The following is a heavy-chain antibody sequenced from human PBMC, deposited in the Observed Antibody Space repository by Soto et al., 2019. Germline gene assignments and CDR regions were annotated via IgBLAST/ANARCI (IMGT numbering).Heavy chain of an antibody. CDR2: IYYSGST. CDR3: ARLSDYYDSSGYYPLDD. Sequence: PSETLSLTCTVSGGSISSYYWSWIRQPPGKGLEWIGHIYYSGSTNYNTSLKSRVTISVDTSRNQFSLIVNSVTAADTAVYYCARLSDYYDSSGYYPLDDWGQGTLVTVSS. J-gene: IGHJ4*02. D-gene: IGHD3-22*01. CDR1: GGSISSYY. V-gene: IGHV4-59*12.